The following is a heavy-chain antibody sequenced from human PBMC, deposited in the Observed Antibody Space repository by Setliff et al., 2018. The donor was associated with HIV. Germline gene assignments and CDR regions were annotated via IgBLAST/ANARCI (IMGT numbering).Heavy chain of an antibody. CDR3: ARGGNYYDSSGGFDY. V-gene: IGHV1-69*13. Sequence: ASVKVSCKASGGTFSSYAISWVRQAPGQGLEWMGGIIPIFGTANYAQKFQGRVTITADESTSTAYMELSSLRSEDTAVYYCARGGNYYDSSGGFDYWGQGTLVTSPQ. CDR2: IIPIFGTA. D-gene: IGHD3-22*01. J-gene: IGHJ4*02. CDR1: GGTFSSYA.